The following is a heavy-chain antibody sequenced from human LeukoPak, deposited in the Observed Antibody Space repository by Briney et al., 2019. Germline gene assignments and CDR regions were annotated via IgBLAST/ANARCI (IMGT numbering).Heavy chain of an antibody. Sequence: GGSLRLSCAASGLTFSSYSMNWVRQAPGKGLEWISYITSSSGNTYYADSVKGRFTISRDNAKNSLYLQMNSLRAEDTAVYYCARRHYDSSGYVLDCWSQGTLVTVSS. CDR1: GLTFSSYS. V-gene: IGHV3-48*01. CDR2: ITSSSGNT. D-gene: IGHD3-22*01. CDR3: ARRHYDSSGYVLDC. J-gene: IGHJ4*02.